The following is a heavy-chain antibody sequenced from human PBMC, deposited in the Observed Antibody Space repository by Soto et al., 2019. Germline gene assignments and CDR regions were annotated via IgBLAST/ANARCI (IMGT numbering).Heavy chain of an antibody. D-gene: IGHD3-22*01. V-gene: IGHV4-31*03. CDR1: GGSLNSDAYY. Sequence: PSETLSLTCSVSGGSLNSDAYYWTWIRQHPGKGLEWIGYIYYSGNTYYNPSLKGRVTISLDPSKNQFSLKLSSVTAADTAVYYCAREGYYYDSSAYYYYGMDVWGQGTTVTVSS. CDR2: IYYSGNT. CDR3: AREGYYYDSSAYYYYGMDV. J-gene: IGHJ6*02.